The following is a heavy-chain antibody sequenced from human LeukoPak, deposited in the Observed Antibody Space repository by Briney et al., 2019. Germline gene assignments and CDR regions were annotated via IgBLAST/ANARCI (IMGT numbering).Heavy chain of an antibody. CDR1: GFTFSNAW. J-gene: IGHJ4*02. CDR2: IKSKTDGGTT. Sequence: GGSLRLSCAASGFTFSNAWMSWVRQAPGKGLEWVGRIKSKTDGGTTDYAAPVKGRFTISRDDSKNTLYLQMNSLRAEDTAVYYCASPWGYSSSWSPPIPFDYWGQGTLVTVSS. V-gene: IGHV3-15*01. D-gene: IGHD6-13*01. CDR3: ASPWGYSSSWSPPIPFDY.